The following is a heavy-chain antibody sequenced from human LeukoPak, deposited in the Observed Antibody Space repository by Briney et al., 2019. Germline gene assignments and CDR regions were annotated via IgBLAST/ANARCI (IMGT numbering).Heavy chain of an antibody. CDR1: GGSFSGYY. Sequence: SGTLSLTCAVYGGSFSGYYWSWIRQPPGKGLEWIGEINHSGSTNYNPSLKSRVTISVDTSKNQFSLKLSSVTAADTAVYYCARGTRRAARDYWGQGTLVTVSS. D-gene: IGHD5-18*01. V-gene: IGHV4-34*01. CDR2: INHSGST. J-gene: IGHJ4*02. CDR3: ARGTRRAARDY.